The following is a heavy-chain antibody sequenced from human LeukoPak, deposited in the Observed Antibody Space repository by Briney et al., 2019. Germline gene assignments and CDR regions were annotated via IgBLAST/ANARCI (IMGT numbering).Heavy chain of an antibody. V-gene: IGHV4-31*03. CDR1: GGSISSGGYY. CDR3: ARDCFRGKGDCFDY. Sequence: SETLSLTCTVSGGSISSGGYYWSWIRQHPGKGLEWIGYIYYSGSTYYNPSLKSRVTISVDTSKNQFSLKLSSVTAADTAVYYCARDCFRGKGDCFDYWGQGTLVTVSS. J-gene: IGHJ4*02. CDR2: IYYSGST. D-gene: IGHD3-10*01.